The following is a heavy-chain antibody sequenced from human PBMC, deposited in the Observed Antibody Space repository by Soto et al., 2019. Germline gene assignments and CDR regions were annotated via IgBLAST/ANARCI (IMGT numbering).Heavy chain of an antibody. J-gene: IGHJ6*02. CDR1: GYSVCSNSAA. Sequence: PSQTLSLTCSICGYSVCSNSAAWNWIRQSPSRGLEWLGRTYYRSKWYNDYAVSVKSRITINPDTSKNQFSLQLNSVTPEDTAVYYCASYYYDSSGDRNGMDVWGQGTTVTVSS. D-gene: IGHD3-22*01. CDR3: ASYYYDSSGDRNGMDV. CDR2: TYYRSKWYN. V-gene: IGHV6-1*01.